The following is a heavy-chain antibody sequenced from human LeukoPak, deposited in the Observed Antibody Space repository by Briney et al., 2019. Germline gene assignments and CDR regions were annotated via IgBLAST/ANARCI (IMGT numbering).Heavy chain of an antibody. J-gene: IGHJ4*02. CDR1: GFTVSSNY. V-gene: IGHV3-66*01. D-gene: IGHD2-2*01. CDR2: IYSGGST. Sequence: GGSLRLSCAASGFTVSSNYMSWVRQAPGKGLEWVSVIYSGGSTYYADSVKGRFTISRDNSKNTLYLQMNSLRAEDTAVYYCARGPGYCSSTSCPHVVDYWGQGTLVTVSS. CDR3: ARGPGYCSSTSCPHVVDY.